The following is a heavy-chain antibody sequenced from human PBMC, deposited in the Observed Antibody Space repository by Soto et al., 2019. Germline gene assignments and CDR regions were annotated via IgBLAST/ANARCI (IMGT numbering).Heavy chain of an antibody. D-gene: IGHD3-3*01. CDR1: GFTFNTYG. CDR3: AGHFGKIRNHFDS. V-gene: IGHV3-30*03. J-gene: IGHJ4*02. Sequence: QVQLVESGGGVVQPGRSLRLSCAASGFTFNTYGVHWVRQAPGKGLEWVALISSDATSKFYGDSVKGRFTISRDNPKNTLDPQIKSLGTEETAVFYWAGHFGKIRNHFDSWGLGTLVTVSS. CDR2: ISSDATSK.